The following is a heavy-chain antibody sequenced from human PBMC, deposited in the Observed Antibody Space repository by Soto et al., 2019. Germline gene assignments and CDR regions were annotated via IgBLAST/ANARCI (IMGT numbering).Heavy chain of an antibody. Sequence: QVQLVQSGAEVKKPGASVKVSCKASGYTFTSYYMHWVRQAPGQGLEWMGIINPSGGSTSYAQKFQGRVTMTRDTATRTVYVELSSLRSEDTAVYYCARSLQGWFGELFLPDYWGQGTLVTVSS. CDR3: ARSLQGWFGELFLPDY. V-gene: IGHV1-46*01. CDR1: GYTFTSYY. J-gene: IGHJ4*02. CDR2: INPSGGST. D-gene: IGHD3-10*01.